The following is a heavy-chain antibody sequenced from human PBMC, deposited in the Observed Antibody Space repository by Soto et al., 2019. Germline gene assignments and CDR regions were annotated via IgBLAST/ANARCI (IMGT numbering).Heavy chain of an antibody. CDR3: GKDMCGPPGTGDSHFDY. CDR1: GFTFDDYA. J-gene: IGHJ4*02. CDR2: SSWNSGNI. V-gene: IGHV3-9*01. D-gene: IGHD4-17*01. Sequence: EVQLVESGGGLVQPGRSLRLSCAASGFTFDDYAMHWVRQAPGKGLEWVSGSSWNSGNIGYADSVKGRFTNSSDNAKNHLHLQMYNLLTEDTALYYGGKDMCGPPGTGDSHFDYWGQGTLVTVSS.